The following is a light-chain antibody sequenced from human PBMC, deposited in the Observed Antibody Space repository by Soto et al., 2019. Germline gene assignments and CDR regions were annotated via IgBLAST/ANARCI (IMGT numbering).Light chain of an antibody. CDR1: QSVSSSY. CDR3: QQYGSSPPSYT. J-gene: IGKJ2*01. CDR2: GAS. V-gene: IGKV3-20*01. Sequence: EIVLTQSPGTLSLSPGERATLSCRASQSVSSSYLAWYQQKPGQAPRLLIYGASSRATGIPDRFSGSGSGTDVTLTISRLEPEDFAVDSCQQYGSSPPSYTFGQGTKLEIK.